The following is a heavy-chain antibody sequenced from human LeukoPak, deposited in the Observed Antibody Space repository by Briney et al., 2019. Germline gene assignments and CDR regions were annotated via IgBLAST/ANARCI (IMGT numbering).Heavy chain of an antibody. Sequence: PGGSLRLSCAASGFTFSSYGMHWVRQAPGKGLEWVAVIWYDGSNKYYADSVKGRFTISRDNSKNTLYPQMNSLRAEDTAVYYCAREPYYDFWSGYYTGLYYYYGMDVWGQGTTVTVSS. J-gene: IGHJ6*02. CDR3: AREPYYDFWSGYYTGLYYYYGMDV. D-gene: IGHD3-3*01. CDR2: IWYDGSNK. V-gene: IGHV3-33*01. CDR1: GFTFSSYG.